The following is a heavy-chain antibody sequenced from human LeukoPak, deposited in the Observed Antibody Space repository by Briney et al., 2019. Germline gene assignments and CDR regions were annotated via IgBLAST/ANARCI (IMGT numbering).Heavy chain of an antibody. J-gene: IGHJ4*02. CDR2: IYYRGST. CDR1: GGSISSSSYY. Sequence: PSETLSLTCTVSGGSISSSSYYWGWIRQPPGTGLEWIGNIYYRGSTYYSPSLKSRVTISVDTSRNQFSLKLSSVTAADTAVYYCARGTIVASDYFDYWGQGTLVTVSS. V-gene: IGHV4-39*01. CDR3: ARGTIVASDYFDY. D-gene: IGHD3-22*01.